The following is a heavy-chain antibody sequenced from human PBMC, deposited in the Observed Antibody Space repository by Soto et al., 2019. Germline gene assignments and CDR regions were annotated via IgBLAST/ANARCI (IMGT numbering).Heavy chain of an antibody. CDR2: ISYDGSNK. V-gene: IGHV3-30-3*01. J-gene: IGHJ4*02. Sequence: GGSLRLSCAASGFTFSSFAMHWVRQAPGKGLEWVAVISYDGSNKYYADSVKGRFTISRDNSKNTLYLQMNSLRAEDTAVYYCARDRGSSGWDPYFDYWGQGTLVTVSS. CDR3: ARDRGSSGWDPYFDY. CDR1: GFTFSSFA. D-gene: IGHD6-19*01.